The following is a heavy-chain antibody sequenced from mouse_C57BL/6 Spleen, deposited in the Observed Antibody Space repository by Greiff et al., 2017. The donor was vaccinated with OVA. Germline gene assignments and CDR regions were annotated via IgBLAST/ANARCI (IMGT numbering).Heavy chain of an antibody. D-gene: IGHD2-14*01. CDR3: ASWGTSYAMDY. J-gene: IGHJ4*01. CDR2: IDPSDSYT. Sequence: VQLQQPGAELVRPGTSVKLSCKASGYTFTSYWMHWVKQRPGQGLEWIGVIDPSDSYTNYNQKFKGKATLTVDTSSSTAYMQLSSLTSEDSAVYYCASWGTSYAMDYWGQGTSVTVSS. CDR1: GYTFTSYW. V-gene: IGHV1-59*01.